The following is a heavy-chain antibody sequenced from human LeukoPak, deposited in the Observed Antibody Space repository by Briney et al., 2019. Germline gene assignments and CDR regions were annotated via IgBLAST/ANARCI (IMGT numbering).Heavy chain of an antibody. V-gene: IGHV4-59*01. CDR3: ASRSIYDSSGYYGN. J-gene: IGHJ4*02. Sequence: PSETLSLTCTVSGGSISSYYWSWIRQPPGKGLEWIGYIYYSGSTNYNPSLKSRVTISVDTSKNQFSLKLSSVTAADTAVYYCASRSIYDSSGYYGNWGQGTLVTVPS. D-gene: IGHD3-22*01. CDR1: GGSISSYY. CDR2: IYYSGST.